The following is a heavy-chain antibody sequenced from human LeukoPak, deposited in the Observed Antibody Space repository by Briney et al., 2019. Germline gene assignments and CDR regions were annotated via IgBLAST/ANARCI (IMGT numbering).Heavy chain of an antibody. Sequence: MTSGTLSLTCAVSGGSISSDNWWSWVRQPPGKGLEWIGEIYHSGSTNYNPSLQSRVTISVDTSKNQFSLKLSSVTAADTAVYYCARDGGWFGELSANDPWGRGTLVTVSS. V-gene: IGHV4-4*02. CDR3: ARDGGWFGELSANDP. CDR1: GGSISSDNW. J-gene: IGHJ5*02. D-gene: IGHD3-10*01. CDR2: IYHSGST.